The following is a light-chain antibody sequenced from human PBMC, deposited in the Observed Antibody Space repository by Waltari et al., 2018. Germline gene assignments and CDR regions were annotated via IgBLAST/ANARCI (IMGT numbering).Light chain of an antibody. CDR2: KAS. CDR3: QQYNSYPWT. CDR1: QSISSW. J-gene: IGKJ1*01. Sequence: DIQMTQSPSTLSASVGARVTITCRASQSISSWLAWYQQKPGKAPKLLIYKASSLQSAVPSRFSGSGSGTEFTLTISSLQPDDFATYYCQQYNSYPWTFGQGTKVEIK. V-gene: IGKV1-5*03.